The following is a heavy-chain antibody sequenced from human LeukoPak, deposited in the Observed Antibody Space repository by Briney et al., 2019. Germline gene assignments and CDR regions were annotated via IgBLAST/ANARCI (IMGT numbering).Heavy chain of an antibody. CDR1: GFTFSNAW. CDR3: TTGTIWNPGECEDY. CDR2: VKSKTDGGTI. J-gene: IGHJ4*02. Sequence: SGGFLRLSCAASGFTFSNAWMSWVRQAPGKGLEWVGRVKSKTDGGTIDYAAPVKGRFTISRDDSKNTLYLQMNSLKTEDTAVYYRTTGTIWNPGECEDYWGQGTLVTVSS. D-gene: IGHD1-1*01. V-gene: IGHV3-15*01.